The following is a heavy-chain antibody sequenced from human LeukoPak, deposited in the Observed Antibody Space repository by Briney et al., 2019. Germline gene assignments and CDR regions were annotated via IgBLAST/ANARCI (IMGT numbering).Heavy chain of an antibody. V-gene: IGHV3-66*01. CDR3: AKDRDSYGLY. CDR1: GFTVSNNY. D-gene: IGHD5-18*01. J-gene: IGHJ4*02. Sequence: PGGSLRLSCAASGFTVSNNYMTWVRQAPGKGLEWVSLIYSGGSTYYADSVKGRFTISRDNSKNTVYLQMNSLRAEDTAVYYCAKDRDSYGLYWGQGTLVTVSS. CDR2: IYSGGST.